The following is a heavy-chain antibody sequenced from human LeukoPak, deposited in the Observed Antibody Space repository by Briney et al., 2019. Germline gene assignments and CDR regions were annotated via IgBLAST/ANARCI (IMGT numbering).Heavy chain of an antibody. CDR2: ISYDGSNK. V-gene: IGHV3-30*14. Sequence: GGSLRLSCAASGFTFSSYAMHWVRQAPGKGLEWVALISYDGSNKYYADSVKGRFTISRDNSKNTLYLQMNSLRAEDTAVYYCAWSYSSTFDYWGQGTLVTVSS. D-gene: IGHD3-10*01. CDR3: AWSYSSTFDY. J-gene: IGHJ4*02. CDR1: GFTFSSYA.